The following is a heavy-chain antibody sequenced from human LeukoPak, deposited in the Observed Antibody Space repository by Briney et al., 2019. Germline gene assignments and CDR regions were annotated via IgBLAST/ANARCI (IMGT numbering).Heavy chain of an antibody. J-gene: IGHJ4*02. D-gene: IGHD6-19*01. Sequence: ALVKVSCKTSGYTFSSYGVDWVRQAPGQGLEWMGWSSPYKGDSKFAEKFQGRVTMTTDTSTSTAFMELRSLRSDDTGVYYCARVSYNTGWNGDYWGQGTLVTVSS. CDR2: SSPYKGDS. CDR3: ARVSYNTGWNGDY. CDR1: GYTFSSYG. V-gene: IGHV1-18*01.